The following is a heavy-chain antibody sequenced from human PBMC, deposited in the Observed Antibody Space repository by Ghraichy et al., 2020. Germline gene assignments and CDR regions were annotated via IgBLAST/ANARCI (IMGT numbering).Heavy chain of an antibody. D-gene: IGHD6-13*01. V-gene: IGHV4-39*01. Sequence: SETLSLTCTVSGGSISSSSYYWGWIRQPPGKGLEWIGSIYYSGSTYYNPSLKSRVTISVDTSKNQFSLKLSSVTAADTAVYYCARQGDSSSWYSRRLGWFDPWGQGTLVTVSS. CDR2: IYYSGST. CDR1: GGSISSSSYY. J-gene: IGHJ5*02. CDR3: ARQGDSSSWYSRRLGWFDP.